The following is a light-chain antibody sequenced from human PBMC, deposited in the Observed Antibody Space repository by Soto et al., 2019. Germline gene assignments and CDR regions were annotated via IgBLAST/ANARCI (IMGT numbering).Light chain of an antibody. V-gene: IGKV1-39*01. J-gene: IGKJ2*01. CDR2: AAS. Sequence: DIQMTQSPSSLSASVGDRVTITCRASQTINNYLNWYQQRAGMAPKVLIFAASSLQSGVPSRFSGSESGTDFTLTISSLQPEDSATYYCQQCYSSPYNFGQGTKLEIK. CDR3: QQCYSSPYN. CDR1: QTINNY.